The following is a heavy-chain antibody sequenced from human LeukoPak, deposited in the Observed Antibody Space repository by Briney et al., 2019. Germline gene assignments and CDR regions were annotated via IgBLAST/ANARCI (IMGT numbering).Heavy chain of an antibody. CDR2: IYHSGST. CDR1: GYSISSGYY. CDR3: ARSGLTTALDY. V-gene: IGHV4-38-2*02. D-gene: IGHD4-17*01. Sequence: SETLSLTYTVPGYSISSGYYWGWIRQPPGKGLEWIGSIYHSGSTYYNPSLKSRVTISVDTSKNQFSLKLSSVTAADTAVYYCARSGLTTALDYWGQGTLVTVSS. J-gene: IGHJ4*02.